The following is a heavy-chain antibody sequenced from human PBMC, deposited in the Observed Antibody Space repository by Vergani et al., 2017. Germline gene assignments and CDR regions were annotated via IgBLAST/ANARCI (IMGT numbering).Heavy chain of an antibody. Sequence: EVQLVESGGGIVKPGGSLRLSCVASGFSFRNAWMNWVRRTPGKGLEWVGRIKSTFDRGTTDYAAAVKGRFTISRDDSKNTLFLQMNDLKTEDICVYYCTTDPRYCGDCSCYWLRDHHYYGMDVWGQGTTVTVSS. D-gene: IGHD2-21*01. V-gene: IGHV3-15*07. CDR2: IKSTFDRGTT. CDR3: TTDPRYCGDCSCYWLRDHHYYGMDV. CDR1: GFSFRNAW. J-gene: IGHJ6*02.